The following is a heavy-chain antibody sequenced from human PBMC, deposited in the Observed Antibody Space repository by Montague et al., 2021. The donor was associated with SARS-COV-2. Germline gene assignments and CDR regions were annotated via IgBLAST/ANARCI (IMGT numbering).Heavy chain of an antibody. CDR3: ARTSASSDY. CDR2: TYYRSKWYN. D-gene: IGHD1-26*01. CDR1: GDSVSVSRDA. V-gene: IGHV6-1*01. Sequence: CAISGDSVSVSRDAGDGLKQSPSKGLEWLGRTYYRSKWYNDYAVSVKSRITINPDTSKNQISLQLNSVTPEDTAVYYCARTSASSDYWGQGTLVTVSS. J-gene: IGHJ4*02.